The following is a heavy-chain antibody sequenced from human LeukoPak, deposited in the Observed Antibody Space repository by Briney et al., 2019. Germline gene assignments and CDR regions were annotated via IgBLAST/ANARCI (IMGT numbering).Heavy chain of an antibody. CDR2: ISYDGSNK. Sequence: GGSLRLSCAASGFTFSSYAMHWVRQAPGKGLEWVAVISYDGSNKYYADSVKGRFTISRDNSKNTLYLQMNSLRAEDTAVYYCARGSTLLWFGEFDYWGQGTLVTVSS. V-gene: IGHV3-30*04. J-gene: IGHJ4*02. CDR3: ARGSTLLWFGEFDY. D-gene: IGHD3-10*01. CDR1: GFTFSSYA.